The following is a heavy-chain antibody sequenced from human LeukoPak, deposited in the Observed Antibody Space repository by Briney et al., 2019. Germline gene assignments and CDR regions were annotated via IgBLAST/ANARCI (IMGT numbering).Heavy chain of an antibody. D-gene: IGHD3-16*02. Sequence: GGSLRLSCAASGFSFGSYWMSWVRQAPGKGLEWVSSISSSSSYIYYADSVKGRFTISRDNAKNSLYLQMNSLRAEDTAVYYCARDLGYDYVWGSYRYLDYWGQGTLVTVSS. CDR1: GFSFGSYW. V-gene: IGHV3-21*01. CDR3: ARDLGYDYVWGSYRYLDY. CDR2: ISSSSSYI. J-gene: IGHJ4*02.